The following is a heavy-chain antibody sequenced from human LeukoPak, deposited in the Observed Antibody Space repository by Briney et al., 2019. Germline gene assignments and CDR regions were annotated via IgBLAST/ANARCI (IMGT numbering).Heavy chain of an antibody. Sequence: PGRSLRLSCAASGFTFSSYGMHWVRQAPGKGLEWVAFISYDGSNKYYADSVKGRFTISRDNSKNTLYLQMNSLRAEDTAVYYWAKDLVRGVIVDAFDIWGQGTMVTVSS. CDR2: ISYDGSNK. CDR3: AKDLVRGVIVDAFDI. J-gene: IGHJ3*02. V-gene: IGHV3-30*18. CDR1: GFTFSSYG. D-gene: IGHD3-10*01.